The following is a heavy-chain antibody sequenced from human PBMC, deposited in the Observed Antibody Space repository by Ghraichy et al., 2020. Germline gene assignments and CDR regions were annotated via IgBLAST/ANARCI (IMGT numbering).Heavy chain of an antibody. D-gene: IGHD6-19*01. J-gene: IGHJ4*02. CDR2: ISSSSSTI. CDR3: AREEAVAGS. Sequence: GGSLRLSCAASGFTFSSYSMNWVRQAPGKGLEWVSYISSSSSTIYYADSVKGRFTISRDNAKNSLYLQMNSLRVEDTAVYYCAREEAVAGSWGQGTLVTVSS. CDR1: GFTFSSYS. V-gene: IGHV3-48*01.